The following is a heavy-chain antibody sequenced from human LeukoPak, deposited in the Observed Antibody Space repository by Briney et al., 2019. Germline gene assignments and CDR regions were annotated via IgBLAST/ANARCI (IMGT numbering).Heavy chain of an antibody. CDR2: IYSGGST. CDR3: ARGLGYCSSTSCWNAFDM. CDR1: GFTVSSNY. V-gene: IGHV3-53*01. Sequence: GGSLRLSCAASGFTVSSNYINWVRQAPGKGLEWVSVIYSGGSTYYADSVKGRFTISRDNSKNTLYLQMNSLRAEDTAVYYCARGLGYCSSTSCWNAFDMWGQGTMVTVSS. D-gene: IGHD2-2*01. J-gene: IGHJ3*02.